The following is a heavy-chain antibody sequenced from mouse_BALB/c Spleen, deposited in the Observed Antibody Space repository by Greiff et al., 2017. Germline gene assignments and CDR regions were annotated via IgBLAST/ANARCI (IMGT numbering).Heavy chain of an antibody. Sequence: EVKLMESGGGLVKPGGSLKISCAASGFTFSDYYMYWVRQTPEKRLEWVATISDGGSYTYSPDSVKGRFTISRDNAKNNLYLQMSSLKSEDTAMYYCTRGGYEWYFDVWGAGTTVTVSS. J-gene: IGHJ1*01. V-gene: IGHV5-4*02. CDR3: TRGGYEWYFDV. CDR2: ISDGGSYT. D-gene: IGHD2-14*01. CDR1: GFTFSDYY.